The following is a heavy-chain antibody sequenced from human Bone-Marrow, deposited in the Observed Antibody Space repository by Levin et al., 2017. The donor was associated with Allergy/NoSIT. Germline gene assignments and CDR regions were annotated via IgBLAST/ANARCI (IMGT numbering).Heavy chain of an antibody. V-gene: IGHV3-23*01. CDR1: GFTFSSYA. CDR3: AKYVVISDYFDY. D-gene: IGHD3-22*01. Sequence: GGSLRLSCAASGFTFSSYAMNWVRQAPGKGLEWVSGISGSGGTTYYADSVKGRFTISRDNSKNTLYLQMNSLRAEDTAVYYCAKYVVISDYFDYWGQGTLVTVSS. CDR2: ISGSGGTT. J-gene: IGHJ4*02.